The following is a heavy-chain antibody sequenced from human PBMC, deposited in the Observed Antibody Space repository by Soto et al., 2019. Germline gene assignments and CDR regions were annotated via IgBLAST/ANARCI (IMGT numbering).Heavy chain of an antibody. CDR3: ARHYYDYVWGSYRSPDY. CDR1: GYSFTSYW. Sequence: GESLKISCKGSGYSFTSYWIGWVRQMPVKGLEWMGIIYPGDSDTRYSPSFQGQVTISADKSISTAYLQWSSLKASDTAMYYCARHYYDYVWGSYRSPDYWGQGTLVTVSS. J-gene: IGHJ4*02. D-gene: IGHD3-16*02. V-gene: IGHV5-51*01. CDR2: IYPGDSDT.